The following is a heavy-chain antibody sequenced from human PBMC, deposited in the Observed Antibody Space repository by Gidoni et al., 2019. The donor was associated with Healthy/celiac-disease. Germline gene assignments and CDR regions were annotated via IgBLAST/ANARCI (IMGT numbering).Heavy chain of an antibody. Sequence: QVQLVQSGAEVKTPGASVKVSCKASGYTFTSYDLNWVRQATGQGLEWMGWMNPNSGNTGYAQKFQGRVTMTRNTSISTAYMELSSLRSEDTAVYYCARSFHQALGPDYYYYGMDVWGQGTTVTVSS. J-gene: IGHJ6*02. CDR1: GYTFTSYD. CDR2: MNPNSGNT. CDR3: ARSFHQALGPDYYYYGMDV. D-gene: IGHD2-2*01. V-gene: IGHV1-8*01.